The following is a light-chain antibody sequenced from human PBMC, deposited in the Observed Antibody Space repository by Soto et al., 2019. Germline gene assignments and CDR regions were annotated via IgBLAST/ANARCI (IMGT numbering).Light chain of an antibody. CDR1: SSDVGGYKY. J-gene: IGLJ1*01. Sequence: QSVLTQPASVSGSPGQSITISCTGTSSDVGGYKYVSWYQQHPDKAPKLIIYDVTNRPSGISNRFSGSKSGNTASLTISGLQAEDEADHYCSSYTRSSSYVXGTGTKVPVL. V-gene: IGLV2-14*01. CDR2: DVT. CDR3: SSYTRSSSYV.